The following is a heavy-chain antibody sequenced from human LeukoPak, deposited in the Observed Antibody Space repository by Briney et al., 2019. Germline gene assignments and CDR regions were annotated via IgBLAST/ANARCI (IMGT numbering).Heavy chain of an antibody. CDR2: ISASGGST. D-gene: IGHD3-10*01. V-gene: IGHV3-23*01. Sequence: GGSLRLSCAASGFIFSSYAMSWVRQAPGKGLEWVSGISASGGSTYYADSVKGRFTISRDNSKNTLYLQMNSLRAEDTAVYHCAKSGGGRYSWGQGTLVTVSS. CDR1: GFIFSSYA. J-gene: IGHJ5*02. CDR3: AKSGGGRYS.